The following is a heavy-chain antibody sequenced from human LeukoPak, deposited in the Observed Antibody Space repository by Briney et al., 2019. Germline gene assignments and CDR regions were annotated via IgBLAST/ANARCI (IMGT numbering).Heavy chain of an antibody. D-gene: IGHD1-1*01. J-gene: IGHJ5*02. CDR2: MNPNSGNT. CDR3: ARRGRTTGTTKWFDP. V-gene: IGHV1-8*01. Sequence: GASVKVSCKASGYTFTGYDINWVRQATGQGLEWMGWMNPNSGNTGYAQKFQGRVTMTRNTSISTAYMELSSLRSEDTAVYYCARRGRTTGTTKWFDPWGQGTLVTVSS. CDR1: GYTFTGYD.